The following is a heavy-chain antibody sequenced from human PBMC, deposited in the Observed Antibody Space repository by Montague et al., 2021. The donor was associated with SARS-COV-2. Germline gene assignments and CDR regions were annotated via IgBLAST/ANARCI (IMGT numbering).Heavy chain of an antibody. D-gene: IGHD3/OR15-3a*01. V-gene: IGHV4/OR15-8*01. CDR3: ATGINYYDFLALQS. CDR1: GGSIESGNW. Sequence: ETLSLTCTVSGGSIESGNWWSWVRQTPGKGLEWLGEILHTESTNFNPSLKTRVAMSVDKSRNQFSLKLTSLTAADTAVYYCATGINYYDFLALQSWGQGALVIVSS. J-gene: IGHJ4*02. CDR2: ILHTEST.